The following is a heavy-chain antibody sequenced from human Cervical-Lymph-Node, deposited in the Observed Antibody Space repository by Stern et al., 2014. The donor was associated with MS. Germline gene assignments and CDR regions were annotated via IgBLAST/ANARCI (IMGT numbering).Heavy chain of an antibody. CDR2: LGWNGEGR. CDR3: AKADDYAAGIDA. D-gene: IGHD3-16*01. CDR1: GFKFDDFA. V-gene: IGHV3-9*01. J-gene: IGHJ5*02. Sequence: EVQLLESGGGMVQPGRSLRLSCEASGFKFDDFAMHWVRQAPGKGLEWVSGLGWNGEGRGYADSVQGRFTISRDNAKSSLYLQMNSLTAEDTALYYCAKADDYAAGIDAWGQGTLVVVSS.